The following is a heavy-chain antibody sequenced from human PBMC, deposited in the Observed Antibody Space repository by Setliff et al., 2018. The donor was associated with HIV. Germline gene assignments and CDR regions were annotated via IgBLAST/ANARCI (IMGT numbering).Heavy chain of an antibody. J-gene: IGHJ3*02. V-gene: IGHV4-38-2*02. CDR2: IYHSGNT. CDR3: ARGQGCGGGCHYAFKM. Sequence: PSETLSLTCTVSGDSISSDFYWGWIRQPPGKGLEWIGSIYHSGNTYYMPSLQSRVTISVDMSKNQFSLNLNSVTAADTAVYYCARGQGCGGGCHYAFKMWGQGTMVTVSS. D-gene: IGHD2-21*02. CDR1: GDSISSDFY.